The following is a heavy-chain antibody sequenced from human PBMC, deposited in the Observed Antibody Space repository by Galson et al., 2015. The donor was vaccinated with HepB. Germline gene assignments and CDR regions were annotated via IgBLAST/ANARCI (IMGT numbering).Heavy chain of an antibody. J-gene: IGHJ3*02. D-gene: IGHD6-19*01. CDR1: GFSLSTSGMR. CDR3: ARITEAVDAFDI. Sequence: PALVKPTQTLTLTCTFSGFSLSTSGMRVSWIRQPPGKALEWLARIDWDDDKFYSTSLKTRLTISKDTSKNQVVLTMTNMDPVDTATYYCARITEAVDAFDIWGQGTMVTVSS. CDR2: IDWDDDK. V-gene: IGHV2-70*04.